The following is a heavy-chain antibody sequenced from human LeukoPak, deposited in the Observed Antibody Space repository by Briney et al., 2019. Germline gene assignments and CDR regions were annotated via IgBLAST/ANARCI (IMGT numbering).Heavy chain of an antibody. CDR3: ARGGGLDV. CDR2: INHNGNVN. V-gene: IGHV3-7*03. Sequence: GGSLRLSCAASGFTFSSYWMNWAREAPGKGLEWVASINHNGNVNYYVDSVKGRFTISRDNAKNSLYLQMSNLRAEDTAVYFCARGGGLDVWGQGATVTVSS. D-gene: IGHD3-16*01. CDR1: GFTFSSYW. J-gene: IGHJ6*02.